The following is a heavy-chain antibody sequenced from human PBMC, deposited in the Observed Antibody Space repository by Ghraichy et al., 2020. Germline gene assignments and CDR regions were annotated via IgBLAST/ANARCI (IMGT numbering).Heavy chain of an antibody. CDR2: ISGSGGST. J-gene: IGHJ4*02. Sequence: GGSLRLSCAASGFTFSSYAMSWVRQAPGKGLEWVSAISGSGGSTYYADSVKGRFTISRDNSKNTLYLQMNSLRAEDTAVYYCARDLNSGPWIQLWKPTYYFDYWGQGTLVTVSS. CDR3: ARDLNSGPWIQLWKPTYYFDY. CDR1: GFTFSSYA. V-gene: IGHV3-23*01. D-gene: IGHD5-18*01.